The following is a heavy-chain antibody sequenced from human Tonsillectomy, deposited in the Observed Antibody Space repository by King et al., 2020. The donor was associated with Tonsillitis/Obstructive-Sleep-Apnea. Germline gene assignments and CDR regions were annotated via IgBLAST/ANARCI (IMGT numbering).Heavy chain of an antibody. V-gene: IGHV1-69*12. D-gene: IGHD5-12*01. J-gene: IGHJ4*02. CDR2: IIPIFGTA. Sequence: VQLVQSGAEVKRPGSSVKVSCKASGGTFSSYAISWVRQAPGQGLEWMGGIIPIFGTANYAQKFQGRVTITADESTSTAYMELGSLGSEGTAVYYCACSIGATIRGGFDYWGQGTLVTVSS. CDR3: ACSIGATIRGGFDY. CDR1: GGTFSSYA.